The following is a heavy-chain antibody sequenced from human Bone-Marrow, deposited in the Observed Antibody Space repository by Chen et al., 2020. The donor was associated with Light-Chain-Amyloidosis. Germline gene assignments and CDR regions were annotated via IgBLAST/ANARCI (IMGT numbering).Heavy chain of an antibody. CDR3: ARHAEGVHHFDY. CDR1: GGGNSSSSYY. D-gene: IGHD6-6*01. J-gene: IGHJ4*02. Sequence: LQLQESGPGLVKPGETMSLTCNGEGGGNSSSSYYWGWILQPPGKGLEWIGSIYYSGSTYYNPSLRSRVTISVDTSKNQFSLKLSSVTAADTAVYYCARHAEGVHHFDYWGQGTLVTVSS. V-gene: IGHV4-39*01. CDR2: IYYSGST.